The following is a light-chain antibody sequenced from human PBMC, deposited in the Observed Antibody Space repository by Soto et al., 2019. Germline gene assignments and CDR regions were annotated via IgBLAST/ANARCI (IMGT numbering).Light chain of an antibody. Sequence: DIQMTQSPSSLSASVGDRVAITCRASQGISNYLAWYQQKPGEVPKLLIYAASTLQSGVPSRFSGSGSGTDFTLTISSLQPEDVATYYCQKYNSAPRTFGQGPKLEIK. CDR1: QGISNY. CDR3: QKYNSAPRT. J-gene: IGKJ2*01. CDR2: AAS. V-gene: IGKV1-27*01.